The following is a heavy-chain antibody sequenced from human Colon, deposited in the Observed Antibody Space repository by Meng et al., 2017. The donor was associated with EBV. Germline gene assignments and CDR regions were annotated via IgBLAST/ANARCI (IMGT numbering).Heavy chain of an antibody. D-gene: IGHD6-19*01. CDR2: IYYSGST. V-gene: IGHV4-31*03. Sequence: QVQRQGSGQGLVKPSQTLSLTCTVSGGSVSSGGYYWTWIRQHPGKGLEWFGHIYYSGSTFYNPSLKRRVIISIDTSKNQFSLNLRSVTAADTAVYYCARVSSGWDYFDYWGQGTLVTVSS. CDR1: GGSVSSGGYY. J-gene: IGHJ4*02. CDR3: ARVSSGWDYFDY.